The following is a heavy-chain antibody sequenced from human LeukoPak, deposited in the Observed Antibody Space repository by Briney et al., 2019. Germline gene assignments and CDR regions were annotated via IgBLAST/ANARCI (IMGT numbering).Heavy chain of an antibody. V-gene: IGHV1-18*01. D-gene: IGHD3-10*01. Sequence: ASVKVSCKASGYTFTSYGISWVRQAPGQGLEWMGWISAYNGNTNYAQKLQGRVTMTTDTSTSTAYMELRSLRSDDTAVYYCAREVITMVRGVIIEYYYYYMDVWGKGTTVTISS. CDR3: AREVITMVRGVIIEYYYYYMDV. J-gene: IGHJ6*03. CDR1: GYTFTSYG. CDR2: ISAYNGNT.